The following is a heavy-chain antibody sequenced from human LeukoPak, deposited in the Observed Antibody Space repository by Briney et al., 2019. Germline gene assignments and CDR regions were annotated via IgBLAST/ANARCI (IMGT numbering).Heavy chain of an antibody. D-gene: IGHD1-26*01. V-gene: IGHV4-34*01. CDR3: ASSPVGATDY. CDR1: GGSFSGYY. CDR2: INHSGST. J-gene: IGHJ4*02. Sequence: PSETLSLTCAVYGGSFSGYYWSWIRQPPGKGLEWIGEINHSGSTNYNPSLKSRVTISVDTSKNQFSLKLSSVTAADTAVYHCASSPVGATDYWGQGTLVTVSS.